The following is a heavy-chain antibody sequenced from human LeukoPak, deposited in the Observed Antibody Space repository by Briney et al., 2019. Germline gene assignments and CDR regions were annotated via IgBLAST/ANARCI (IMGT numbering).Heavy chain of an antibody. CDR1: GYPFTGYY. D-gene: IGHD1-20*01. CDR3: ARPPVRYNWNDVDAFDI. CDR2: INPSGGTT. Sequence: ASVKVSCKASGYPFTGYYVHWVRQAPGQGLEWMGIINPSGGTTSYAQKFQGRVTITADKSTSTAYMELSSLRSEDTAVYYCARPPVRYNWNDVDAFDIWGQGTMVTVSS. J-gene: IGHJ3*02. V-gene: IGHV1-46*01.